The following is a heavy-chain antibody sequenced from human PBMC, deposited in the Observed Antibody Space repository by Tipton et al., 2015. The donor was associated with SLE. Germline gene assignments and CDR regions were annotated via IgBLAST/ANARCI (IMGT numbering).Heavy chain of an antibody. CDR2: ISYDGSNK. CDR3: AKTGSGFWSGYSY. J-gene: IGHJ4*02. D-gene: IGHD3-3*01. V-gene: IGHV3-30*18. CDR1: GFTFSSYG. Sequence: SLRLSCAASGFTFSSYGMHWVRQAPGKGLEWVAVISYDGSNKYYADSVQGRFTISRDNSKNTLYLQMNSLRAEDTAVYYCAKTGSGFWSGYSYWGQGTLVTVSS.